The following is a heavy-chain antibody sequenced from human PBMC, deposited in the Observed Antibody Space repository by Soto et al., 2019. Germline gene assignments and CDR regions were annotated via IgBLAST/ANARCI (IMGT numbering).Heavy chain of an antibody. CDR3: AHKAPHKYRLHHFDS. CDR2: IYWDGAQ. D-gene: IGHD2-15*01. V-gene: IGHV2-5*02. J-gene: IGHJ4*02. Sequence: QITLKESGPTLVKPTQTLTLTCTFSGFSLNTSGVGVGWVRQPPGKALEWLALIYWDGAQRYSPSLESRLTITKDTSENQVVLTMTNMDPVDTATYSCAHKAPHKYRLHHFDSWGQGTLVTVSS. CDR1: GFSLNTSGVG.